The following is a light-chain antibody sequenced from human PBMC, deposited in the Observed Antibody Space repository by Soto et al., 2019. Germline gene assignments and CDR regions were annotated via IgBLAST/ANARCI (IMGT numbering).Light chain of an antibody. CDR1: SSDVGSYNF. CDR3: CSYAGSSTFVV. V-gene: IGLV2-23*03. J-gene: IGLJ2*01. Sequence: QSALTQPASASGSPGQSITISCAGTSSDVGSYNFVSWYQQHPGKAPKLMIYEGNKRPSGVSNRFSGSKSGNTASLTISGLQAADEADYYCCSYAGSSTFVVFGGGTKVTVL. CDR2: EGN.